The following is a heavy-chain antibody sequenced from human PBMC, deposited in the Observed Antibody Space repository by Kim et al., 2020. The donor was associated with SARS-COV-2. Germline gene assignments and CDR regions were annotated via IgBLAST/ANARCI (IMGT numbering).Heavy chain of an antibody. CDR3: ARAGVRGGGDPGDY. J-gene: IGHJ4*02. CDR1: GYTFTGYY. CDR2: INPNSGGT. V-gene: IGHV1-2*02. D-gene: IGHD2-21*02. Sequence: ASVKVSCKASGYTFTGYYMHWVRQAPGQGLEWMGWINPNSGGTNYAQKFQGRVTMTRDTSISTAYMELSRLRSDDTAVYYCARAGVRGGGDPGDYWGQGTLVTVSS.